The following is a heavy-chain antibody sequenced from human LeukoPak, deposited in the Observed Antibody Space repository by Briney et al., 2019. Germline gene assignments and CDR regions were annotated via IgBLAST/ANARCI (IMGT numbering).Heavy chain of an antibody. J-gene: IGHJ4*02. D-gene: IGHD1-26*01. V-gene: IGHV3-21*01. Sequence: GGSLRLSCAASGFTFSSYSMNWVRQAPGKGLEWVSSISSSSSYIYYADSVKGRFTISRDNAKNSLYLRMNSLRAEDTAVYYCARDLGGDYFDYWGQGTLVTVSS. CDR1: GFTFSSYS. CDR2: ISSSSSYI. CDR3: ARDLGGDYFDY.